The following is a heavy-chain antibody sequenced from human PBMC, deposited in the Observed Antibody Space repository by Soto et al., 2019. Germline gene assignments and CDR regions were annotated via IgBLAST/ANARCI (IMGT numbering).Heavy chain of an antibody. V-gene: IGHV3-30-3*01. Sequence: QVQLVESGGGVVQPGRSLRLSCAASGFTFSSYAMHWVRQAPGKGLEWVAVISYDGSNKYYADSVKGRFTISRDNSKNTPYLQMNSLRAEDTAVYYCARVASSSWYWDAFDIWGQGTMVTVPS. D-gene: IGHD6-13*01. CDR1: GFTFSSYA. CDR3: ARVASSSWYWDAFDI. J-gene: IGHJ3*02. CDR2: ISYDGSNK.